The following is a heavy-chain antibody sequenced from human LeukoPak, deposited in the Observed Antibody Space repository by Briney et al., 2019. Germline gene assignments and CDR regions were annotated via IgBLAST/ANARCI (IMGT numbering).Heavy chain of an antibody. CDR1: GFTFSSYA. V-gene: IGHV3-30-3*01. J-gene: IGHJ4*02. Sequence: PGGSLRLSCAASGFTFSSYAMHWVRQAPGKGLEWVAVISYDGSNKYYADSVKGRFTISRDNSENTLYLQMNSLRAEDTAVYYCARADRAGGYDYWGQGTLVTVSS. CDR2: ISYDGSNK. CDR3: ARADRAGGYDY. D-gene: IGHD3-16*01.